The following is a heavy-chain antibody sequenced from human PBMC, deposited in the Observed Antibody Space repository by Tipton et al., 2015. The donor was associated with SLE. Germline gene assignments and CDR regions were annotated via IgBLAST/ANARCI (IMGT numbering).Heavy chain of an antibody. CDR2: IYRDGRT. CDR3: ARDLMGSYGSRDYPGGFNS. CDR1: GFSVSSNY. D-gene: IGHD3-10*01. Sequence: SLRLSCSVSGFSVSSNYMNWVRQAPGKGLEGVAGIYRDGRTYHLDSVEGRFSISADNSKNTVYLQMSSLRVDDTAVYFCARDLMGSYGSRDYPGGFNSWGQGTRVTVSS. J-gene: IGHJ5*02. V-gene: IGHV3-53*01.